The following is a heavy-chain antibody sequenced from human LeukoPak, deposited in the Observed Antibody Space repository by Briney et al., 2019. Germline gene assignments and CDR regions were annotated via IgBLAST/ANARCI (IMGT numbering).Heavy chain of an antibody. V-gene: IGHV3-21*01. CDR1: GFIFSTYN. CDR3: ARGSDTAMVLFYYFDY. CDR2: ISSSSSYI. D-gene: IGHD5-18*01. J-gene: IGHJ4*02. Sequence: GGSLRLSCAASGFIFSTYNIDWVRQAPGKGLEWVSSISSSSSYIYYADSVKGRFTISRDNAKNSLYLQMNTLRAEDTAVYYCARGSDTAMVLFYYFDYWGQGTLVTVSS.